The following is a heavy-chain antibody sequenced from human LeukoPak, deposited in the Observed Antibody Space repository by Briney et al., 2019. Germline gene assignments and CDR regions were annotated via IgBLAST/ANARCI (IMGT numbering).Heavy chain of an antibody. CDR1: GGSFSGYY. CDR3: ASVVVLTEGRLFDY. V-gene: IGHV4-34*01. D-gene: IGHD2-2*01. Sequence: SETLSLTCAVYGGSFSGYYWSWIRQPPGKGLEWIGEINHSGSTNYNPSLKSRVTISVDTSKNQFSLKLSSVTAADTAVYYCASVVVLTEGRLFDYWGQGTLVTVSS. CDR2: INHSGST. J-gene: IGHJ4*02.